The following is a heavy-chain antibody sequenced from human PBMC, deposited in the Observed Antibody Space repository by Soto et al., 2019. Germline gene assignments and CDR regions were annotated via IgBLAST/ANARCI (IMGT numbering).Heavy chain of an antibody. J-gene: IGHJ4*02. CDR3: ARVAGLAGHV. Sequence: GXSLRLSCAASGFTFSSYWMSWVRQAPVKGLEWVANIKQDGGDKYYVDSVKGRFIISRDNAKNSLYLQMDSLRAEDTAVYYCARVAGLAGHVWGQGTLVTVSS. CDR2: IKQDGGDK. CDR1: GFTFSSYW. V-gene: IGHV3-7*01. D-gene: IGHD6-19*01.